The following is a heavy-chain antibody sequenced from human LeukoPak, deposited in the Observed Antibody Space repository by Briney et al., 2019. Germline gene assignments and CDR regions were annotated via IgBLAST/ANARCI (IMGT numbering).Heavy chain of an antibody. CDR1: GGSISIGDYY. CDR2: IYYSEST. CDR3: ARIHYYDSSGYYYKPLYYFDY. D-gene: IGHD3-22*01. Sequence: SETLSLTCTVSGGSISIGDYYWSWIRQPPGKGLEWFGYIYYSESTYYNPSLKSRVTISVDTSKNQFSLKLSSVTAADTAVYYCARIHYYDSSGYYYKPLYYFDYWGQGTLVTVSS. V-gene: IGHV4-30-4*01. J-gene: IGHJ4*02.